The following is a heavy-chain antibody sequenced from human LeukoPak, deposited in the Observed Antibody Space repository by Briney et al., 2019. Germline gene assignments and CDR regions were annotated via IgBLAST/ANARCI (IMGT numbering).Heavy chain of an antibody. CDR2: INPNSGGT. CDR1: GYTFTGYY. D-gene: IGHD6-13*01. V-gene: IGHV1-2*02. CDR3: ASGGDRAAAGTFDLDY. Sequence: ASVKVSCKASGYTFTGYYMHWVRQAPGQGLEWMGWINPNSGGTNYAQKFQGRVTMTRDTSISTAYMELSRLRSDDTAVYYCASGGDRAAAGTFDLDYWGQGTLVTVSS. J-gene: IGHJ4*02.